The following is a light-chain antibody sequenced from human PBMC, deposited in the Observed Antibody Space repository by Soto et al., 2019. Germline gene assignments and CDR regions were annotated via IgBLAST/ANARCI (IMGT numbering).Light chain of an antibody. CDR3: SSYTGSSTLYV. J-gene: IGLJ1*01. CDR2: EVS. CDR1: SSDVGAYNY. Sequence: QSALTQPASVSGSPGQSITISCTGTSSDVGAYNYVSWYQQYPGKAPRLMISEVSSRPSGISNRFSGSKSGNSASLTISGLQAEDEADYYCSSYTGSSTLYVFGTGTRSPS. V-gene: IGLV2-14*01.